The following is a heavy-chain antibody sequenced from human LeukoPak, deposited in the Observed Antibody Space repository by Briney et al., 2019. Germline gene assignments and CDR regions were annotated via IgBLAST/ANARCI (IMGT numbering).Heavy chain of an antibody. CDR3: ARHGGLKYGGYEERFDY. V-gene: IGHV4-39*01. D-gene: IGHD5-12*01. J-gene: IGHJ4*02. Sequence: SETLSLTCTVSGGSISSSSYFWGWIRQPPGKGLEWIGSIYYSGSTYYNPSLESRVTISVDTSKNQFSLKLNSLTAADTAVYYCARHGGLKYGGYEERFDYWGQGTLVTVSS. CDR2: IYYSGST. CDR1: GGSISSSSYF.